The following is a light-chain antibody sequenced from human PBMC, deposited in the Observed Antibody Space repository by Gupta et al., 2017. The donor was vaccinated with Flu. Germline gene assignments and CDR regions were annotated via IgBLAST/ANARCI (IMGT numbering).Light chain of an antibody. V-gene: IGLV3-25*02. CDR1: ALSKQY. CDR2: KET. J-gene: IGLJ3*02. Sequence: YQLTQAPALSVSPGQTATITCSGTALSKQYVYWYRQRPGQAPVLLIYKETERASGIPDRISGSSSGTRVTLTIRGVQTEDEADYYCQSADSTGASRVFGGGTKLFVL. CDR3: QSADSTGASRV.